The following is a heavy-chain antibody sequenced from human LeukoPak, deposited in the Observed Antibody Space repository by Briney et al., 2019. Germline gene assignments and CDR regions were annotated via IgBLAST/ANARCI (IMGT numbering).Heavy chain of an antibody. CDR2: VSGRDDST. J-gene: IGHJ4*02. Sequence: GASLRLSCAASGFTFRNYAMSWVRQAPGKGLEWVSAVSGRDDSTYYADSVKGRFTISTDNSKNTLYLQMNSLRAEDTAVYYCAKWGDYDILTGYYDSDYWGQGTLVTVSS. D-gene: IGHD3-9*01. V-gene: IGHV3-23*01. CDR3: AKWGDYDILTGYYDSDY. CDR1: GFTFRNYA.